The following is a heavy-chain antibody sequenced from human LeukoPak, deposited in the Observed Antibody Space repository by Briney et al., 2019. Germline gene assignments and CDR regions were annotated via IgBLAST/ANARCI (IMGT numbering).Heavy chain of an antibody. CDR2: INPRGGGT. Sequence: ASVKVSCKASGYTFTNYYLHWVRQAPGQGLEWMGIINPRGGGTNYAQKFQGRVTMTSDMSTSTVSMELSSLRSEDTAVYYCARGWSSGFNPWGQGTLVTVSS. D-gene: IGHD3-22*01. V-gene: IGHV1-46*01. CDR1: GYTFTNYY. J-gene: IGHJ5*02. CDR3: ARGWSSGFNP.